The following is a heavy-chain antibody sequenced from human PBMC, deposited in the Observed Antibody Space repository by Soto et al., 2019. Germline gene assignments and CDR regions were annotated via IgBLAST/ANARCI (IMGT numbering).Heavy chain of an antibody. CDR3: ARRGHCAGDCYTFDV. J-gene: IGHJ3*01. CDR1: GGSISNTSYY. Sequence: SETLSLTCTVSGGSISNTSYYWGWIRRIPGEGLEWIGTVYYSGSTYYNPSLKSRLTISVDTSKNQFSLKLTSVTAADTAIYYCARRGHCAGDCYTFDVWGQGAMVTVSS. D-gene: IGHD2-21*02. V-gene: IGHV4-39*01. CDR2: VYYSGST.